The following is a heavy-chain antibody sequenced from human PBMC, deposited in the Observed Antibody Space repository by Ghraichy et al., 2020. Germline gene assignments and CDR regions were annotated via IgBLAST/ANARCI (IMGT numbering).Heavy chain of an antibody. V-gene: IGHV3-21*01. D-gene: IGHD4-17*01. CDR3: ARGVDYGDYRVDY. J-gene: IGHJ4*02. Sequence: LTCAASGFTFSSYSMNWVRQAPGKGLEWVSSISSSSSYIYYADSVKGRFTISRATAKNSLYLQLNSLRAEDTAVYYCARGVDYGDYRVDYGGQGTLVTGSS. CDR2: ISSSSSYI. CDR1: GFTFSSYS.